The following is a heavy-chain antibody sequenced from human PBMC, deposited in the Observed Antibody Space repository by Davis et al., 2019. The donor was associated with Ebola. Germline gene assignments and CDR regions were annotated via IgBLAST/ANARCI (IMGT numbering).Heavy chain of an antibody. Sequence: PSETLSLTCTVSGGSISSSSYYWGWIRQPPGKGLEWIGSIYYSGGTSYNPSLKSRVTISLDTSKNQFSLKLSSVTAADTAVYYCARRLMYCSSSSCPHNYYMDVWGKGTTVTVSS. J-gene: IGHJ6*03. D-gene: IGHD2-2*01. CDR3: ARRLMYCSSSSCPHNYYMDV. CDR1: GGSISSSSYY. V-gene: IGHV4-39*07. CDR2: IYYSGGT.